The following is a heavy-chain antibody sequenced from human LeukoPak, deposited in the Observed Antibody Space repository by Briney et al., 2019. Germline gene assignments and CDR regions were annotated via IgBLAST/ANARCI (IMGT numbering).Heavy chain of an antibody. V-gene: IGHV3-7*01. D-gene: IGHD5-24*01. Sequence: GGALRLSCAPSGFTFSRHPMSWVRQAPGKGLEWVANINEDGSEKYYADSVKGRFSVSRDNAKNSLYVQMNSLKAEDSAVYYCARWRWLQSEFDYWGQGALVTVSS. CDR2: INEDGSEK. J-gene: IGHJ4*02. CDR1: GFTFSRHP. CDR3: ARWRWLQSEFDY.